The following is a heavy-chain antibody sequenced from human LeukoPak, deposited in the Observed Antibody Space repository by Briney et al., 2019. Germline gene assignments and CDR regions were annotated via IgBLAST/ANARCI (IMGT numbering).Heavy chain of an antibody. CDR3: AKDGGTYSADY. J-gene: IGHJ4*02. V-gene: IGHV1-46*01. CDR2: LNPSGSGT. CDR1: GYTFTTYK. D-gene: IGHD1-26*01. Sequence: ASVKVSCKASGYTFTTYKMHWVRQAPGQGLEWMGTLNPSGSGTRNAQKFQGRVTMTRDTSTSTVYMELSGLRSEDTAVYYCAKDGGTYSADYWGQGTLVTVSS.